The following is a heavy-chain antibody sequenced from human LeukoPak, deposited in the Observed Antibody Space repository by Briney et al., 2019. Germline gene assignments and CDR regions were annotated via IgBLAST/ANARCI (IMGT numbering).Heavy chain of an antibody. CDR3: ATTTGYYTYYFDY. V-gene: IGHV4-59*01. CDR1: GGSISSYY. CDR2: IYYSGST. D-gene: IGHD3-10*01. Sequence: SESLSLTCTVSGGSISSYYWSWIRQPPGKGLEWIGYIYYSGSTNYNPSLKSRVTISVDTSKNQFSLKLSSVTAADTAVYYCATTTGYYTYYFDYWGQGTLVTVSS. J-gene: IGHJ4*02.